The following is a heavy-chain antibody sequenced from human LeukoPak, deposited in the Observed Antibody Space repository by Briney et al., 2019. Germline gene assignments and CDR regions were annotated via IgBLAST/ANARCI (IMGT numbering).Heavy chain of an antibody. CDR2: ISYDGRNK. J-gene: IGHJ6*02. V-gene: IGHV3-30*04. CDR1: GFTFSSYA. D-gene: IGHD3-3*01. Sequence: PGRSLRLSCAASGFTFSSYAMHWVRQAPGKGLEWVAVISYDGRNKYYADSVKGRFTISRDNSKNTLYLQMNSLRAEDTAVYYCARDARWRYDFWSGYYPRHYYYGMDVWGQGTTVTVSS. CDR3: ARDARWRYDFWSGYYPRHYYYGMDV.